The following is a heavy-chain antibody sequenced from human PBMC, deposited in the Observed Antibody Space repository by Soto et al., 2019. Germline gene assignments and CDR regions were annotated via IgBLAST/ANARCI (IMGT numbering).Heavy chain of an antibody. V-gene: IGHV3-30*18. CDR1: GFTSSSYG. J-gene: IGHJ6*02. CDR3: AEDQGGSYGVDLYYYYGMDV. D-gene: IGHD1-26*01. Sequence: GGSLRLSCAASGFTSSSYGMHWVRQAPGKGLEWVAVISYDGSNKYYADSVKGRFTISRDNSKNTLYLQMNSLRAEDTAVYYCAEDQGGSYGVDLYYYYGMDVWGQGTTVTVSS. CDR2: ISYDGSNK.